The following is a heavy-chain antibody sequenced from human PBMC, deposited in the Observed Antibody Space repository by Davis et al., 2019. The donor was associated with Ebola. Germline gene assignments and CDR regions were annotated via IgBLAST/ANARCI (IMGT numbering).Heavy chain of an antibody. V-gene: IGHV4-34*01. Sequence: MPSETLSLTCAVYGGSFSGYYWSWIRQPPGKGLEWIGEINHSGSTNYNPSLKSRATISVDTSKNQFSLKLSSVTAADTAVYYCARRTLGYCSSTRCYSPFHYWGQGTLVTVSS. CDR1: GGSFSGYY. D-gene: IGHD2-2*01. J-gene: IGHJ4*02. CDR2: INHSGST. CDR3: ARRTLGYCSSTRCYSPFHY.